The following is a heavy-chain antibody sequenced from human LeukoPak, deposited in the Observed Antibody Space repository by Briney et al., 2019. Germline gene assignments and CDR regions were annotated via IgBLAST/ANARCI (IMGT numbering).Heavy chain of an antibody. D-gene: IGHD6-6*01. V-gene: IGHV3-74*01. Sequence: GGSLSLSCAASGFTFSSYWMHWVRQAPGKGLVWVSRINSDGRSTSYADSVRGLFSISRDNAKNTLYLQMNSLRAEETAVYYCARGLSGYASSLRYWGQGPLVSVSA. J-gene: IGHJ4*02. CDR3: ARGLSGYASSLRY. CDR2: INSDGRST. CDR1: GFTFSSYW.